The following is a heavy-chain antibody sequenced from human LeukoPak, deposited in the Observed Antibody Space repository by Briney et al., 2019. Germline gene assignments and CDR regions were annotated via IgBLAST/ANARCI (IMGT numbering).Heavy chain of an antibody. V-gene: IGHV3-48*02. J-gene: IGHJ4*02. D-gene: IGHD5-18*01. Sequence: GGSLRLSCAASGFTFNTYNMNWVRQAPGKGLEWVSYISSDSTTIFYADSVKGRFTISRDNVKNSLFLQLNSLRDEDTAVYYCARDPRGYSYGYPFFDYWGQGTLVTVSS. CDR1: GFTFNTYN. CDR3: ARDPRGYSYGYPFFDY. CDR2: ISSDSTTI.